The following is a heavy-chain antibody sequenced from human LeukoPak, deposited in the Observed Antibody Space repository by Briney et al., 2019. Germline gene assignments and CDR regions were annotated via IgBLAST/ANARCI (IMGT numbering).Heavy chain of an antibody. D-gene: IGHD3-3*01. V-gene: IGHV3-30-3*01. CDR2: ISYDGSNK. CDR3: ARTPNTYYDFWSGYDY. Sequence: GGSLRLSCAASGFTFSSYAMPWVRQAPGKGLEWVAVISYDGSNKYYADSVKGRFTISRDNSKNTLYLQMNSLRAEDTAVYYCARTPNTYYDFWSGYDYWGQGTLVTVSS. J-gene: IGHJ4*02. CDR1: GFTFSSYA.